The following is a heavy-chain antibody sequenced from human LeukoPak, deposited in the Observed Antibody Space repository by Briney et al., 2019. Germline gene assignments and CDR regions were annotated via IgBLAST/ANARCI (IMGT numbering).Heavy chain of an antibody. J-gene: IGHJ6*02. CDR1: GFTFSSYW. CDR3: ARVNLILSRDYGMDV. V-gene: IGHV3-7*03. CDR2: IKQDGSEK. Sequence: GGSLRLSCAASGFTFSSYWMSWVRQAPGKGLEWVANIKQDGSEKYYVDSVKGRFTTSRDNAKNSLYLQRNSLRAEDTAVYYCARVNLILSRDYGMDVWGQGTTVTVSS. D-gene: IGHD3-3*02.